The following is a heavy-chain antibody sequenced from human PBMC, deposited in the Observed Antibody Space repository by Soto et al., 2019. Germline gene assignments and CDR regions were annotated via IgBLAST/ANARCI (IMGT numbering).Heavy chain of an antibody. D-gene: IGHD4-4*01. CDR2: ISGGGSNT. J-gene: IGHJ4*02. CDR3: AKDSNKYSSSLRGRYFDY. V-gene: IGHV3-23*01. Sequence: GGSLRLSCAASGFPFSGYVMSWVRQSPGKGLEWVSGISGGGSNTFYADSMKGRFTISRDNSKNTLLLQMNSLGAEDTAVYYCAKDSNKYSSSLRGRYFDYWGQGIGVTVSS. CDR1: GFPFSGYV.